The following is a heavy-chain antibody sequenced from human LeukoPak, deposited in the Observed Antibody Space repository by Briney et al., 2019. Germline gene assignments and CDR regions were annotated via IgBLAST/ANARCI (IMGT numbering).Heavy chain of an antibody. CDR1: GGSISSYY. J-gene: IGHJ6*03. CDR3: GGPGNYMDV. V-gene: IGHV4-4*07. D-gene: IGHD1-14*01. CDR2: IYTSGST. Sequence: SETLSLTCTVSGGSISSYYWRWSREPAGKGGEWIGRIYTSGSTNYNPSLKRGVNISVDKSKNKFSLKLNSVTAAATAVYYCGGPGNYMDVWGKGTTVTVSS.